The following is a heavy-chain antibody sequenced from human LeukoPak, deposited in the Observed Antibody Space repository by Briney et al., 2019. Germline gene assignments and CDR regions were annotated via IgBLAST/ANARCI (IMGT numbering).Heavy chain of an antibody. CDR1: GGSISSGDYY. CDR3: ARVGSHHYGDWENFQH. J-gene: IGHJ1*01. Sequence: SETLSLTCTVSGGSISSGDYYWSWIRQPPGKGLEWIGYIYYSGSTYYNPSLKSRVTISVDTSKNQFSLRLSSVTAADTAVYYCARVGSHHYGDWENFQHWGQGTLVTVSS. D-gene: IGHD4-17*01. CDR2: IYYSGST. V-gene: IGHV4-30-4*01.